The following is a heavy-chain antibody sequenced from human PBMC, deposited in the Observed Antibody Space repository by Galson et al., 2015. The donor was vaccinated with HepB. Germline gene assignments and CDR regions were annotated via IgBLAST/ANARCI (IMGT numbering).Heavy chain of an antibody. V-gene: IGHV3-9*01. CDR3: ARPRAYSSGWYQGDYFDY. D-gene: IGHD6-19*01. CDR1: GFTFDDYA. Sequence: ALRLPRPASGFTFDDYAMHWVGHAPAKGVEWVSGISWNSGSIGYEDSVKGRFTITRDNAKNSLYLQMNSLRAEDTAVYYLARPRAYSSGWYQGDYFDYWGQGTLVTVSS. J-gene: IGHJ4*02. CDR2: ISWNSGSI.